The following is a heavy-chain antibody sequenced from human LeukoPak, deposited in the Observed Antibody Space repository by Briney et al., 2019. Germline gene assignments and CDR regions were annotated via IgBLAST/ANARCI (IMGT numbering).Heavy chain of an antibody. D-gene: IGHD6-13*01. V-gene: IGHV1-69*05. J-gene: IGHJ6*03. Sequence: SVKVSCKASGGTFSSYAISWVRQAPGQGLEWMGGIIPIFGTANYAQKFQGRVTITTDESTSTACMELNSLRSEDTAVYYCARGSYSSQNGFYYMDVWGKGTTVTVSS. CDR2: IIPIFGTA. CDR3: ARGSYSSQNGFYYMDV. CDR1: GGTFSSYA.